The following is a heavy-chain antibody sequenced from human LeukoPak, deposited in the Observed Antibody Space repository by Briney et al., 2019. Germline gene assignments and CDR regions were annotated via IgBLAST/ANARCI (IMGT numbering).Heavy chain of an antibody. CDR1: GGSISSYY. J-gene: IGHJ3*02. CDR3: ARAIRDAFDI. CDR2: IYYSGST. V-gene: IGHV4-59*01. Sequence: SETLSLTCTVSGGSISSYYWSWIRQPPGKGLEWIGYIYYSGSTNYNPSLKSRVTISVDTSQNQISLKLSSVTAADTAVYYCARAIRDAFDIWGQGTMVTVSS.